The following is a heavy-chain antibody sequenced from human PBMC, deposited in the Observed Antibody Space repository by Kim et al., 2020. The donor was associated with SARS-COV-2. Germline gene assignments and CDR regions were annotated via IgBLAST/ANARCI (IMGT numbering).Heavy chain of an antibody. CDR1: GFTFSSYS. J-gene: IGHJ3*02. CDR2: ISSSSSYI. CDR3: ARDLLPGIAAAGNHDAFDI. Sequence: GGSLRLSCAASGFTFSSYSMNWVRQAPGKGLEWVSSISSSSSYIYYADSVKGRFTISRDNAKNSLYLQMNSLRAEDTAVYYCARDLLPGIAAAGNHDAFDIWGQGTIVTVSS. D-gene: IGHD6-13*01. V-gene: IGHV3-21*01.